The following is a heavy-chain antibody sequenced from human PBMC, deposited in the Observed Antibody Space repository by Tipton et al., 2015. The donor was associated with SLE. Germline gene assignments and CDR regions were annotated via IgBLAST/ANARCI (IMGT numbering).Heavy chain of an antibody. J-gene: IGHJ2*01. Sequence: QLVQSGAEVKKPGSSVKVSCKASGGTFSSYAISWVRQAPGQGLEWMGIINPSGGSTSYAQKFQGRVTMTRDTSTSTVYMELSSLRSEDTAVYYCARSDYHNWYFDLWGRGPLVTVSS. CDR3: ARSDYHNWYFDL. CDR1: GGTFSSYA. D-gene: IGHD3-10*01. CDR2: INPSGGST. V-gene: IGHV1-46*01.